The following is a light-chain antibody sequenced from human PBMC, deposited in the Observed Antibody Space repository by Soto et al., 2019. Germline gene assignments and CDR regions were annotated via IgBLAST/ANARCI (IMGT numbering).Light chain of an antibody. CDR2: DAS. J-gene: IGKJ5*01. CDR3: QQFENLPT. V-gene: IGKV1-33*01. Sequence: QMTQSQSSLSASVGDRVTINCQASQNINNYLNWYQQKPGRAPKLLIYDASNLEAGVPSRFRGSGSGTDFTFTISRLQPEDIATYYCQQFENLPTFGQGTRLDI. CDR1: QNINNY.